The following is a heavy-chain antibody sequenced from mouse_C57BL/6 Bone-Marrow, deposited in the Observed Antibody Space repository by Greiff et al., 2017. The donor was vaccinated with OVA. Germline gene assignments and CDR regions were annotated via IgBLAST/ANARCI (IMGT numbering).Heavy chain of an antibody. CDR2: INPSTGGT. D-gene: IGHD1-1*01. J-gene: IGHJ4*01. V-gene: IGHV1-42*01. Sequence: EVQLVESGPELVKPGASVKISCKASGYSFTGYYMNWVKQSPEKSLEWIGEINPSTGGTTYNQKFKAKATLTVDKSSSTAYMQLKSLTSEDSAVYYCARRNYCSIYAMDYWGQGTSVTVSS. CDR1: GYSFTGYY. CDR3: ARRNYCSIYAMDY.